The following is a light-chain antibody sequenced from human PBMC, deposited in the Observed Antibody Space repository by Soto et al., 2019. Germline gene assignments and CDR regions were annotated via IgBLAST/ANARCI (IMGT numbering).Light chain of an antibody. CDR1: QSVSSN. Sequence: EIVMTQSPATLSVSPGERATLSCRASQSVSSNLAWYQQKPGQAPRLLIYGVSTRATGIPARFTGSGSGTEFTLTISSLQSEDFAMYYCQQYNNWPPYTFGQGTNLEIK. J-gene: IGKJ2*01. CDR3: QQYNNWPPYT. V-gene: IGKV3-15*01. CDR2: GVS.